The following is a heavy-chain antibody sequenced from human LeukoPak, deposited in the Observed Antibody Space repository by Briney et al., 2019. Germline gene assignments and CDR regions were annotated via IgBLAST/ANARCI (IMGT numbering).Heavy chain of an antibody. CDR1: GYTFTGYY. CDR2: INPNSGGT. V-gene: IGHV1-2*02. J-gene: IGHJ6*02. D-gene: IGHD5-24*01. Sequence: ASVKVSCKASGYTFTGYYIHWVRQAPGQGLEWMGWINPNSGGTNYAQKFQGRVTMTRDTSISTAYMELSRLRSDDTAVYYCAAEMATIVYYYYGMDVWGQGTTVTVSS. CDR3: AAEMATIVYYYYGMDV.